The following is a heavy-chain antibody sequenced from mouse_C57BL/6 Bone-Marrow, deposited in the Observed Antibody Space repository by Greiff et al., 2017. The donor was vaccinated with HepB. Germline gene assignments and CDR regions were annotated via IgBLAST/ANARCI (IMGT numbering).Heavy chain of an antibody. D-gene: IGHD3-3*01. Sequence: DVQLQESGPGLVKPSQSLSLTCSVTGYSITSGYYWNWIRQFPGNKLEWMGYISYDGSNNYNPSLKNRISITRDTSKNQFFLKLNSVTTEDTATYYCALRGRDFDYWGQGTTLTVSS. CDR2: ISYDGSN. J-gene: IGHJ2*01. V-gene: IGHV3-6*01. CDR3: ALRGRDFDY. CDR1: GYSITSGYY.